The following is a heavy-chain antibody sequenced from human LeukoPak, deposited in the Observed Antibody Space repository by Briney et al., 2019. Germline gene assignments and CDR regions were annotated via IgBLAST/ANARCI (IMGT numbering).Heavy chain of an antibody. D-gene: IGHD3-3*01. Sequence: ASVKVSCKASGYTFTNDNINWVRQATGQGLEWMGWMNPNNGNTGFAQKFQGRVTLTRNTSISTAYMELSSLRSEDTAVYYCATVGITIFGVVTARDWFDPWGQGTLVTVSS. J-gene: IGHJ5*02. V-gene: IGHV1-8*01. CDR1: GYTFTNDN. CDR2: MNPNNGNT. CDR3: ATVGITIFGVVTARDWFDP.